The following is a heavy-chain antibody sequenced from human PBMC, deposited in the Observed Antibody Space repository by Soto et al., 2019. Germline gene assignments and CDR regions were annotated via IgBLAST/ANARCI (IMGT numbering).Heavy chain of an antibody. V-gene: IGHV1-24*01. CDR2: FDPEDGET. CDR3: ATDSYYDMLTGYRAPHDAFDI. Sequence: ASVKVSCKVSGYTLTELSMHWVRQAPGKGLEWMGGFDPEDGETIYAQKFQGRVTMTEDTSTDTAYMELSSLRSEDTAVYYCATDSYYDMLTGYRAPHDAFDIWGQGTRVTVSS. J-gene: IGHJ3*02. CDR1: GYTLTELS. D-gene: IGHD3-9*01.